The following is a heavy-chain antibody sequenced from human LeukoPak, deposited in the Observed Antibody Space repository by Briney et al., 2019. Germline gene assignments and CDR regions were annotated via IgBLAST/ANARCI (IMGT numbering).Heavy chain of an antibody. CDR2: INPSGGST. CDR1: GYTFTSYY. CDR3: ARDEGPRYYYGSGSYYNRGWFDP. J-gene: IGHJ5*02. V-gene: IGHV1-46*01. Sequence: ASVKDSCKASGYTFTSYYMHWVRQAPGQGLEWMGIINPSGGSTSYAQKFQGRVTMTRDTSTSTVYMELSSLRSEDTAVYYCARDEGPRYYYGSGSYYNRGWFDPWGQGTLVTVSS. D-gene: IGHD3-10*01.